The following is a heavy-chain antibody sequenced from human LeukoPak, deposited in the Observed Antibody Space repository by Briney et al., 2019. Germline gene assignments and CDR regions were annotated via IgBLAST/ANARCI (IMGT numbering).Heavy chain of an antibody. CDR1: GGSISSSNYY. Sequence: PSETLSLTCTVSGGSISSSNYYWGWIHQPPGKGLEWIGSIYHSGSTYYNPSLKSRVTISVDTSKNQFSLKLSSVTAADTAVYYCARVYYDSSGYYLDYWGQGTLVTVSS. D-gene: IGHD3-22*01. CDR3: ARVYYDSSGYYLDY. V-gene: IGHV4-39*07. J-gene: IGHJ4*02. CDR2: IYHSGST.